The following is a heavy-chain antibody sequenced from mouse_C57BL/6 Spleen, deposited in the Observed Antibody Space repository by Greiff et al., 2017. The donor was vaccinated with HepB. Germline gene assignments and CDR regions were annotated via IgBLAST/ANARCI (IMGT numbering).Heavy chain of an antibody. J-gene: IGHJ1*03. D-gene: IGHD2-12*01. CDR1: GFNIKDYY. CDR2: IDPEDGDT. V-gene: IGHV14-2*01. Sequence: EVQLQESGAELVKPGASVKFSCTASGFNIKDYYMHWVKQRTEQGLEWIGRIDPEDGDTKYATKFQGKATITADTSSNTAYLQLSSLTSEDTAVYYCALLYHWYFEVWGTGTTVTVSS. CDR3: ALLYHWYFEV.